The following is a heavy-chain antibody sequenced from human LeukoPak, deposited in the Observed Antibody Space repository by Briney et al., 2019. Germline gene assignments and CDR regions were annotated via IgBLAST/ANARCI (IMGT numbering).Heavy chain of an antibody. D-gene: IGHD3-9*01. Sequence: GASVKVSCKASGYTFTSYYMHWVRQAPGQGLEWMGIINPSGGSTSYAQKFQGRVTMTRDTSTSTVYMELSSLRSEDTAVYYCARDRFPTYYDILTGYYHPYYYYMDVWGKGTTVTISS. CDR1: GYTFTSYY. J-gene: IGHJ6*03. CDR2: INPSGGST. CDR3: ARDRFPTYYDILTGYYHPYYYYMDV. V-gene: IGHV1-46*01.